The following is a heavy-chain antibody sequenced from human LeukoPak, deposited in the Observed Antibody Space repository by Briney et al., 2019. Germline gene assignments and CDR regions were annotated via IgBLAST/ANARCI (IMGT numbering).Heavy chain of an antibody. CDR1: GYTFTSHF. CDR3: ARENGDYVVDY. Sequence: GASVKVSCKASGYTFTSHFMHWVRQAPGQGLEWMGIINPRGGSTSYTQKFQGRVTMTRDTSTSTVYMELSSLRSEDTAVYYCARENGDYVVDYWGQGTLVTVSS. J-gene: IGHJ4*02. V-gene: IGHV1-46*01. CDR2: INPRGGST. D-gene: IGHD4-17*01.